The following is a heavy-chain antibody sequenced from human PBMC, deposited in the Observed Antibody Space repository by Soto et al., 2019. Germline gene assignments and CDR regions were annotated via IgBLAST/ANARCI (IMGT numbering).Heavy chain of an antibody. CDR3: ARGNF. V-gene: IGHV4-31*03. CDR2: IYYSGST. CDR1: GGSVTSGNYY. J-gene: IGHJ4*02. Sequence: PSETLSLTCSVSGGSVTSGNYYWTWIRQHPGKGLEWIGHIYYSGSTYYNPSLKSRVTISVDTSKNQFSLKLSSVTAADTAVYYCARGNFWGQGTLVTSPQ.